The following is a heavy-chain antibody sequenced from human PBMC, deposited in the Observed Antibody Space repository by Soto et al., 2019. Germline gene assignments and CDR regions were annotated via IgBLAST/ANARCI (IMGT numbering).Heavy chain of an antibody. V-gene: IGHV3-23*01. CDR3: AKPIAAAGIVY. CDR2: SGSGGNT. J-gene: IGHJ4*02. D-gene: IGHD6-13*01. CDR1: GFTFISYA. Sequence: EVQLLESGGGLVQPGGSLRLSCAASGFTFISYAMSWVRQAPGKGLEWVSASGSGGNTYYADSVKGRFTVSRDNSKNTLYLQINSLRAEDTAVYYCAKPIAAAGIVYWGQGTLVTVSS.